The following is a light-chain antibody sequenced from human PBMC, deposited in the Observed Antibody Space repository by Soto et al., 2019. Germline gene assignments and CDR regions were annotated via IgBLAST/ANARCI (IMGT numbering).Light chain of an antibody. CDR2: GAS. CDR1: QSVDSN. J-gene: IGKJ2*01. CDR3: QQYTTSPYT. Sequence: EIVMTQSPATLSVSPGERATLSCRASQSVDSNLAWYQQKPGQAPRLLIDGASTRATAIPVRFSGSGSGTDFILTIGSLQFEDVALYFCQQYTTSPYTFGQVTNLEIK. V-gene: IGKV3-15*01.